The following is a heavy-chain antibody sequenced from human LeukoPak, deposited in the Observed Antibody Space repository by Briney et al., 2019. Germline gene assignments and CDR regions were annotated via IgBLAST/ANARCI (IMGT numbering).Heavy chain of an antibody. CDR2: ISGSGDNT. Sequence: GGSLRLSCAASGFTFSSYAMTWVRQAPGKGLEWVSAISGSGDNTYYADSVKGRFTISRDNSKNTLYLQMNSLRAEDTAVYYCARDLMTYSSSWTGMANDYWGQGTLVTVSS. CDR3: ARDLMTYSSSWTGMANDY. CDR1: GFTFSSYA. V-gene: IGHV3-23*01. J-gene: IGHJ4*02. D-gene: IGHD6-13*01.